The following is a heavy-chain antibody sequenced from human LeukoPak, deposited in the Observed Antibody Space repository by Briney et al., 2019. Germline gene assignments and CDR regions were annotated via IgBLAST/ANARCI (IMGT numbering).Heavy chain of an antibody. CDR3: AKEGRFYDSSGYYSGAFDI. Sequence: GGSLRLSCAASGFTFSSYAMSWVRQAPGKGLEWVSAISGSGGSTYYADSVKGRFTISRDNSKNTLYLRMNSLRAEDTAVYYCAKEGRFYDSSGYYSGAFDIWGQGTMVTVSS. CDR1: GFTFSSYA. D-gene: IGHD3-22*01. V-gene: IGHV3-23*01. CDR2: ISGSGGST. J-gene: IGHJ3*02.